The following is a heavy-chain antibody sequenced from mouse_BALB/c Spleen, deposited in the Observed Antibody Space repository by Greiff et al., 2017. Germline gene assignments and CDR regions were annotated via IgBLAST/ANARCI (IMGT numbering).Heavy chain of an antibody. Sequence: EVKLQESGAELVKPGASVKLSCTASGFNIKDTYMHWVKQRPEQGLEWIGRIDPANGNTKYDPKFQGQATITADTTSNTAYLQLSSLTSEDTAVYYCAAYYYGYSWFAYWGQGTLVTVSA. D-gene: IGHD1-2*01. CDR1: GFNIKDTY. V-gene: IGHV14-3*02. CDR2: IDPANGNT. CDR3: AAYYYGYSWFAY. J-gene: IGHJ3*01.